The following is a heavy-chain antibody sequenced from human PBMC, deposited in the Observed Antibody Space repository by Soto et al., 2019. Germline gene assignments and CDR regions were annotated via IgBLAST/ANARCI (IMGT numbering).Heavy chain of an antibody. Sequence: QVQLVQSGAEVKKPGASVKVSCKASGYTFTSYAMHWVRQAPGQRLEWMGWINAGNGNTKYSQKFQGRVTITRDTFASTAGMELSSLRSEDTGVYYFASVGIEYSRSWYDDDAFDIWGQGTMVTVSS. V-gene: IGHV1-3*01. CDR2: INAGNGNT. CDR1: GYTFTSYA. D-gene: IGHD6-13*01. J-gene: IGHJ3*02. CDR3: ASVGIEYSRSWYDDDAFDI.